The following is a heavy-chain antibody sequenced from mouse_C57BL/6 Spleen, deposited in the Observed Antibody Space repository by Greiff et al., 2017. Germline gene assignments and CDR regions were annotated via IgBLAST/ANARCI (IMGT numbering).Heavy chain of an antibody. Sequence: EVQGVESGGGLVKPGGSLKLSCAASGFTFSSYAMSWVRQTPEKRLEWVATISDGGSYTYYPDNVTGRFTISSDNAKNNLYLQMSHLKSEDTAMYYCARDRGPGYFDGWGTGTTVTVSS. CDR3: ARDRGPGYFDG. V-gene: IGHV5-4*01. J-gene: IGHJ1*03. CDR2: ISDGGSYT. CDR1: GFTFSSYA. D-gene: IGHD1-1*02.